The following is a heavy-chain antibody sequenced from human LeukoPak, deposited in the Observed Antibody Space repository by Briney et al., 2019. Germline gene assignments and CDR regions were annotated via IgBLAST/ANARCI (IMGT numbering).Heavy chain of an antibody. CDR2: IDPDGSHQ. Sequence: PGGSLRLSCAASGFAFSNHWMTWVRQAPGKGLEWVANIDPDGSHQYYVDSVKGRFTISKDNAKNSLYLQMNSLRAEDTAVYYCARDSGRREDYWGQGALVTVSS. CDR3: ARDSGRREDY. J-gene: IGHJ4*02. V-gene: IGHV3-7*01. D-gene: IGHD2-15*01. CDR1: GFAFSNHW.